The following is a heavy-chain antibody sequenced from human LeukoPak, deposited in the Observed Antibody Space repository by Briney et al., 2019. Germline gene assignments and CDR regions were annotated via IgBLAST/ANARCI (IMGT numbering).Heavy chain of an antibody. CDR1: GFTFSSYA. CDR3: AKDRNGVYGGNSFLDY. V-gene: IGHV3-23*01. J-gene: IGHJ4*02. Sequence: PGGSLRLSCAASGFTFSSYAMSWVRQAPGKGLEWVSIISGSGSSTYYTDSVKGRFTISRDNSKDTLYLQMNSLRAEDTAVYFCAKDRNGVYGGNSFLDYWGQGILVTVSS. D-gene: IGHD4-23*01. CDR2: ISGSGSST.